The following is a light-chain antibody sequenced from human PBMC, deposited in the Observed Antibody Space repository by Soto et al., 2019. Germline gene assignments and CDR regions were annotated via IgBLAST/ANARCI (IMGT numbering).Light chain of an antibody. CDR1: QSPLHSKGYNY. J-gene: IGKJ1*01. Sequence: DIVMTQSPLSLPVTPGEPASISCRSSQSPLHSKGYNYLDWYLQKPGQSPQLLICLGSNRATWVPDRFSGSGSGPDFTLKISRVEAEDVGGYYCMQALQTPWTFGQGTKVEIK. CDR2: LGS. V-gene: IGKV2-28*01. CDR3: MQALQTPWT.